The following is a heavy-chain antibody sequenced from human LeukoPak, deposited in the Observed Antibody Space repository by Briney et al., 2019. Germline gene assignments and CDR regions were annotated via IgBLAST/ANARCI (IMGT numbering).Heavy chain of an antibody. D-gene: IGHD2-2*01. V-gene: IGHV4-39*01. Sequence: SETLSLTCTVSGGSISSSNYYWGWIRQPPGKGLEWIGNIYYSGSTYYNPSLKSRVTISVETSKNQFSLKLSSVTAADTAVYYCARQAYCSSDSCNPFDYWGPGTLVTVSS. J-gene: IGHJ4*02. CDR3: ARQAYCSSDSCNPFDY. CDR1: GGSISSSNYY. CDR2: IYYSGST.